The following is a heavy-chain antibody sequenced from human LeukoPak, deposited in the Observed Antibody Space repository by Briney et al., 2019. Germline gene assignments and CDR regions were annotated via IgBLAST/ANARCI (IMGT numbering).Heavy chain of an antibody. J-gene: IGHJ2*01. CDR1: GGSISSGSYY. CDR2: INHSGST. D-gene: IGHD5-12*01. V-gene: IGHV4-61*09. CDR3: ARGVKVATIRTIKPKRYWYFDL. Sequence: SQTLSLTCTVSGGSISSGSYYWSWLRQPAGKGLEWIGEINHSGSTNYNPSLKSRVTISVDTSKNQFSLKLSSVTAADTAVYYCARGVKVATIRTIKPKRYWYFDLWGRGTLVTVSS.